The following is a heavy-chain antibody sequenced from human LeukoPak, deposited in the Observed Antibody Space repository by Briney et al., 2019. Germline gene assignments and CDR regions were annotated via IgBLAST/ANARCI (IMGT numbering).Heavy chain of an antibody. CDR1: GFTFSSNE. J-gene: IGHJ4*02. CDR2: ISSSGSII. CDR3: ARDVAPIDY. Sequence: GGSLRLSCAASGFTFSSNEMNWVRQAPGKGLEWVSYISSSGSIIYYADSVKGRFTISRDNAKNSLYLQMNSLRAEDTAVYYCARDVAPIDYWGQGALVTVSS. V-gene: IGHV3-48*03.